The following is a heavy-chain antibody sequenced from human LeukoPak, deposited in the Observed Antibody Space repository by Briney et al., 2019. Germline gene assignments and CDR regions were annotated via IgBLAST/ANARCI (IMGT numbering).Heavy chain of an antibody. CDR3: ARSNTMVRGVYWFDP. Sequence: SVKVSCKASGYTFTSYGISWVRQAPGQGLEWMGWISAYNGNTNYAQKLQGRVTMTTDTSTSTAYMELRSLRSDDTAVYYCARSNTMVRGVYWFDPWGQGTLVTVSS. J-gene: IGHJ5*02. V-gene: IGHV1-18*01. CDR2: ISAYNGNT. CDR1: GYTFTSYG. D-gene: IGHD3-10*01.